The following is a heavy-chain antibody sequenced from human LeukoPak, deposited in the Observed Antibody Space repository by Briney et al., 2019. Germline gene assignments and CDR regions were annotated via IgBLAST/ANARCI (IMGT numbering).Heavy chain of an antibody. CDR3: ALLGAAGREYFQH. Sequence: GGSLRLSCAASGFTFSSYAMHWVRQAPGKGLEWVAVISYDGSNKYYADSVKGRFTISRDNSKNTLYLQISSLRAEDTAVYYCALLGAAGREYFQHWGQGTLVTVSS. J-gene: IGHJ1*01. D-gene: IGHD6-13*01. CDR2: ISYDGSNK. V-gene: IGHV3-30*14. CDR1: GFTFSSYA.